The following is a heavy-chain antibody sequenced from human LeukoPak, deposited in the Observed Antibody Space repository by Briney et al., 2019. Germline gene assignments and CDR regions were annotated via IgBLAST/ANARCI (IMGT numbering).Heavy chain of an antibody. CDR1: GFTFSSYS. D-gene: IGHD2-2*01. CDR3: ARDPYCSSTSCYPVYYYGMDV. Sequence: PGGSLRLPCAASGFTFSSYSMNWVRQAPGKGLEWVSSISSSSSYIYYADSVKGRFTISRDNAKNSLYLQMNSLRAEDTAVYYCARDPYCSSTSCYPVYYYGMDVWGQGTTVTVSS. J-gene: IGHJ6*02. CDR2: ISSSSSYI. V-gene: IGHV3-21*01.